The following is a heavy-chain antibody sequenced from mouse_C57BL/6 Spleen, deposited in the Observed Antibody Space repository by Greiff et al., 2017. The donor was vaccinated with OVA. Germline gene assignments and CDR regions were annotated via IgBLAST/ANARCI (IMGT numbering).Heavy chain of an antibody. Sequence: QVTLKESGPGILQSSQTLSLTCSFSGFSLSTSGMGVSWIRQPSGKGLEWLAHIYWDDDKRYNPSLKSRLTISKDTSRNQVFLKITSVDTADTATYYCARNYYGSSHFAYWGQGTLVTVSA. CDR1: GFSLSTSGMG. V-gene: IGHV8-12*01. CDR3: ARNYYGSSHFAY. CDR2: IYWDDDK. D-gene: IGHD1-1*01. J-gene: IGHJ3*01.